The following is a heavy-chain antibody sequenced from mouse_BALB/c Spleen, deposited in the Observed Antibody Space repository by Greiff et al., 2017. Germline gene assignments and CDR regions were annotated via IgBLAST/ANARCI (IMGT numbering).Heavy chain of an antibody. Sequence: EVQLVESGGDLVKPGGSLKLSCAASGFTFSSYAMSWVRQSPEKRLEWVAEISSGGSYTYYPDTVTGRFTISRDNAKNTLYLEMSSLRSEDAAMYYCARGSMDYWGQGTSVTVSS. V-gene: IGHV5-9-4*01. CDR2: ISSGGSYT. CDR3: ARGSMDY. J-gene: IGHJ4*01. CDR1: GFTFSSYA.